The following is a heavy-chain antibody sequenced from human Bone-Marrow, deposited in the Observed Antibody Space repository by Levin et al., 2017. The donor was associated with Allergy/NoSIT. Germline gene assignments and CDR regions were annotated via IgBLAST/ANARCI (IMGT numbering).Heavy chain of an antibody. Sequence: GESLKISCEASGFNFDNYAMSWVRQAPGKGLEWVSAISESTSTTYYADSVKGRFTISRDNSKNTLYLQMHSLRAEDTAVYYCATSNWNDNVYWGQGTLVTVSS. D-gene: IGHD1-20*01. CDR2: ISESTSTT. J-gene: IGHJ4*02. CDR1: GFNFDNYA. V-gene: IGHV3-23*01. CDR3: ATSNWNDNVY.